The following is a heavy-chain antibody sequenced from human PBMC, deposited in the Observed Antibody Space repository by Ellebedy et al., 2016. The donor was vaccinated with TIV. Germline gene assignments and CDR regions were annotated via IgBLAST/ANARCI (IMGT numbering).Heavy chain of an antibody. V-gene: IGHV3-33*08. CDR2: IWYDGSNK. Sequence: GGSLRLSXAASGFTFSSYAMSWVRQAPGKGLEWVAVIWYDGSNKYYADSVKGRFTISRDNSKNTLYLQMNSLRAEDTAVYYCARDHQLHRNRYYYYMDVWGKGTTVTVSS. CDR3: ARDHQLHRNRYYYYMDV. D-gene: IGHD2-2*01. J-gene: IGHJ6*03. CDR1: GFTFSSYA.